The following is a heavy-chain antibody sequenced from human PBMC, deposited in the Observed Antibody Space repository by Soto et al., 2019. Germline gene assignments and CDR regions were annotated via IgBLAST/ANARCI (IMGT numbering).Heavy chain of an antibody. CDR3: ARGWNLNDYCSGGSCYFYYYYYGMDV. CDR2: IIPIFGTA. J-gene: IGHJ6*02. CDR1: GGTFSSYA. D-gene: IGHD2-15*01. Sequence: SVKVSCKASGGTFSSYAISWVRQAPGQGLEWMGGIIPIFGTANYAQKFQGRVTITADESTSTAYMELSSLRSEDTAVYYCARGWNLNDYCSGGSCYFYYYYYGMDVWGQGTTVTVSS. V-gene: IGHV1-69*13.